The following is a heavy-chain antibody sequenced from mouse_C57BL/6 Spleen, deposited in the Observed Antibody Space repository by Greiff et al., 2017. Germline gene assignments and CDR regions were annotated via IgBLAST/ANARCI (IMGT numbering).Heavy chain of an antibody. J-gene: IGHJ3*01. V-gene: IGHV5-17*01. CDR3: ARGLWLRREAWFAY. Sequence: DVKLVESGGGLVKPGGSLKLSCAASGFTFSDYGMHWVRQAPEKGLEWVAYISSGSSTIYYADTVKGRFTISRDNAKNTLFLQMTSLRSEDTAMYYCARGLWLRREAWFAYWGQGTLVTVSA. CDR2: ISSGSSTI. CDR1: GFTFSDYG. D-gene: IGHD2-2*01.